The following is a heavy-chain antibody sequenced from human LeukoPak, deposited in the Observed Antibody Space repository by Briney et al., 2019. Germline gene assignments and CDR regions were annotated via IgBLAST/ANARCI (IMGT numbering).Heavy chain of an antibody. J-gene: IGHJ4*02. Sequence: PSETLSLTCTVSGGSISSYYWSWIRQPPGKGLEWIGYIYYSGSTNYNPSLKSRVTISVDTSKNQFSLKLSSVTAADTAVYYCARLPAAHFPFDYWGQGTLVTVSS. CDR1: GGSISSYY. D-gene: IGHD2-2*01. CDR2: IYYSGST. V-gene: IGHV4-59*01. CDR3: ARLPAAHFPFDY.